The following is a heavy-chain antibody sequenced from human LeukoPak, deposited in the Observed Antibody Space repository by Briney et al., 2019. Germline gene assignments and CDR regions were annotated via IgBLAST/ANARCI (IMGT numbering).Heavy chain of an antibody. J-gene: IGHJ4*02. V-gene: IGHV1-2*02. D-gene: IGHD2-2*01. CDR1: GYTLTELS. CDR2: INPNSGGT. Sequence: ASVKVSCKVSGYTLTELSMHWVRQAPGQGLEWMGWINPNSGGTNYAQKFQGRATMTRDTSISTAYMELSSLRSDDTAMYYCAREWEIVVVPATPAYWGQGSLLTVSS. CDR3: AREWEIVVVPATPAY.